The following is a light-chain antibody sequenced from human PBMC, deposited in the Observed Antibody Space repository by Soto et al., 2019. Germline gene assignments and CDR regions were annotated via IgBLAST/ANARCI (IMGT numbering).Light chain of an antibody. CDR3: QQYGYSPPWT. Sequence: DIVLTQSSGSLSLSPGERATLSCKTSQSVTNHYLAWYQQKPGQAPRLIIFDASNRATGIPDRFSASGSGTDFTLTISSLEPEDSAVYYCQQYGYSPPWTFGQGTKVDI. J-gene: IGKJ1*01. V-gene: IGKV3-20*01. CDR2: DAS. CDR1: QSVTNHY.